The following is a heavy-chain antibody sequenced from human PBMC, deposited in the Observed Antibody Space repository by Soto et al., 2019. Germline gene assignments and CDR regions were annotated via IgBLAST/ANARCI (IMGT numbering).Heavy chain of an antibody. J-gene: IGHJ3*02. CDR3: ARDSPFDAFDI. CDR2: ISSSGSTI. V-gene: IGHV3-48*03. CDR1: GFTFSSYE. Sequence: GGSLRLPCAASGFTFSSYEMNWVRQAPGKGLEWVSYISSSGSTIYYADSVKGRFTISRDNAKNSLYLQMNSLRAEDTAVYYCARDSPFDAFDIWGQGTMVTVSS.